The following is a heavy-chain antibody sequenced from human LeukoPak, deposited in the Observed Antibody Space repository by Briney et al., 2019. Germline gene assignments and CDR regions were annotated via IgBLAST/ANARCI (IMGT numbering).Heavy chain of an antibody. D-gene: IGHD5-18*01. J-gene: IGHJ4*02. CDR3: ARGTAMIGLFDY. CDR1: GFTFSSSA. Sequence: GGSLRLSCAASGFTFSSSAMSWVRQAPGKGLEWVSAISNNGGYTYYADSVQGRFTISRDNSKSTLYLQMNSLRAEDTAVYYCARGTAMIGLFDYWGQGTLVTVSS. CDR2: ISNNGGYT. V-gene: IGHV3-23*01.